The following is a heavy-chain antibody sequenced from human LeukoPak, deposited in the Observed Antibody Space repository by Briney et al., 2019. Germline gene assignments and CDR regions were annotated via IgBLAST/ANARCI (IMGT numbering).Heavy chain of an antibody. CDR1: GGSISTTNW. CDR3: ARVRTSTNLNWFDP. Sequence: PSETLSLTCAVSGGSISTTNWWNWVRQPPGKGLEWIGEIYHTGSTNYNPSLKSRATISVDKSKNQSSLKLSSVTAADTAVYYCARVRTSTNLNWFDPWGQGTLVTVSS. J-gene: IGHJ5*02. CDR2: IYHTGST. D-gene: IGHD2-2*01. V-gene: IGHV4-4*02.